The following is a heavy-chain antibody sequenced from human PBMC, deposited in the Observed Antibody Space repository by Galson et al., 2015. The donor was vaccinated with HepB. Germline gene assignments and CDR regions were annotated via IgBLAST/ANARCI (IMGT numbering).Heavy chain of an antibody. CDR2: IRSKPYGGTI. Sequence: SLRLSCAYSGFTFGDYTMSWVRQAPGKGLEWVGFIRSKPYGGTIEYAASVKGRSTISRDDSKGIAYLQMNSLKTEDTAVYYCTRYYGGNSAGDVWGQGTTVTVSS. V-gene: IGHV3-49*04. D-gene: IGHD4-23*01. CDR3: TRYYGGNSAGDV. CDR1: GFTFGDYT. J-gene: IGHJ6*02.